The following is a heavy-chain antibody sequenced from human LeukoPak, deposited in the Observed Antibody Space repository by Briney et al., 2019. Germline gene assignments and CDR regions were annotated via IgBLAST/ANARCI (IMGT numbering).Heavy chain of an antibody. V-gene: IGHV3-23*01. D-gene: IGHD2-15*01. CDR2: VSGSGGST. CDR1: GFTYSSYA. CDR3: ASDIVVVVAATPSRTQRSNDY. Sequence: QPGGPLRLSCAASGFTYSSYAMSWVRQAPGKGLECVSGVSGSGGSTHYADSVKGRFTISRDNSKNTLYLQVNSLRAEDTAVYYCASDIVVVVAATPSRTQRSNDYWGQGTLVTVSS. J-gene: IGHJ4*02.